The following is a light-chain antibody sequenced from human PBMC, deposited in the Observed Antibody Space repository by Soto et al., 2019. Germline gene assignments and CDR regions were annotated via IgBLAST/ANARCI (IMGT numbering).Light chain of an antibody. CDR2: GAS. Sequence: EIVLTQSPGSLSLSPGEGATLSCRASQSVSSSFFAWYQQKPGQAPSLLIYGASRRATGVPDRFSGSGSGTDFTLSISRLEPEDFAVYYCQQYESSVTFGQGTKAEIK. J-gene: IGKJ1*01. CDR1: QSVSSSF. V-gene: IGKV3-20*01. CDR3: QQYESSVT.